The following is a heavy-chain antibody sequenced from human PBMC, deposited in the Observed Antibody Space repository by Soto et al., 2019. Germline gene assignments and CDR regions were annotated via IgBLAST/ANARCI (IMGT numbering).Heavy chain of an antibody. Sequence: EVELVESGGGLVQPGGSLRLSCAASGFTFSNYWMHWVRQAPGKGLVWVSRINTDGSSTNYAASVKGRFTISRDNAKNTLFLQMNSLRAEDTAVYYCAGPLSMTARSVNWFDPWGQGTPVTVSS. CDR1: GFTFSNYW. V-gene: IGHV3-74*01. J-gene: IGHJ5*02. CDR3: AGPLSMTARSVNWFDP. CDR2: INTDGSST. D-gene: IGHD6-6*01.